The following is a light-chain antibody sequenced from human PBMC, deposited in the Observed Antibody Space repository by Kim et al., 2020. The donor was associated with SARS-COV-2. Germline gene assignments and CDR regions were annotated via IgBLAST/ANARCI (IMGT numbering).Light chain of an antibody. CDR1: QSVNSD. Sequence: VSPGERATLSCRTSQSVNSDLAWYQQKPGQAPRLLIYGASTRATGIPARFSGSGSGTEFTLTIDSLQSEDFVVYYCQQYNNWPPDTFGQGTKLEIK. J-gene: IGKJ2*01. CDR3: QQYNNWPPDT. CDR2: GAS. V-gene: IGKV3-15*01.